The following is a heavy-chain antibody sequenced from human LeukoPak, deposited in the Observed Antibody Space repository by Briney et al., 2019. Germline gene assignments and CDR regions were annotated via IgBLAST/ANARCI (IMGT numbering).Heavy chain of an antibody. CDR1: GFTFSSYN. V-gene: IGHV3-21*01. CDR3: ARGVRDAYNLLY. CDR2: ITSSSSFI. Sequence: PGGSLRLSCAASGFTFSSYNMNWVRQAPGKGLEWVSSITSSSSFIYYADSVRGRFTISRDNGKNSLYLQMNSLRADDTAVYYSARGVRDAYNLLYWGQGTLVTVSS. D-gene: IGHD5-24*01. J-gene: IGHJ4*02.